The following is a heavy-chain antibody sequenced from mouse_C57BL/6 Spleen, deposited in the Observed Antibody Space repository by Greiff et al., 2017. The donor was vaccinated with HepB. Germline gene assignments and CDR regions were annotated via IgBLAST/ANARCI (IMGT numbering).Heavy chain of an antibody. CDR1: GYTFTSYW. D-gene: IGHD2-5*01. V-gene: IGHV1-55*01. CDR3: ARGNSNLYYFDY. J-gene: IGHJ2*01. Sequence: VQLQQSGAELVKPGASVKMSCKASGYTFTSYWITWVKQRPGQGLEWIGDIYPGSGSTNYTEKFKSKATLTVDTSSSTAYMQLSSLTSEDSAVYYCARGNSNLYYFDYWGQGTTLTVSS. CDR2: IYPGSGST.